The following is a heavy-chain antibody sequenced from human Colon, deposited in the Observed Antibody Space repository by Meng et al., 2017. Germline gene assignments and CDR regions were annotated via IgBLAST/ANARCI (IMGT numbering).Heavy chain of an antibody. V-gene: IGHV1-2*06. D-gene: IGHD3-16*01. CDR1: AYTFAGYY. J-gene: IGHJ2*01. Sequence: QVQLGRSGAEVKKPGAPVKVSCKASAYTFAGYYMHWVRQAPGQGLEWMGRINPNSGGANYAQKFQGKDTMTRDTSISTAYMELSRLRSDDTAVYYCAREGLVGDLRYFDLWGRGTLVTVSS. CDR3: AREGLVGDLRYFDL. CDR2: INPNSGGA.